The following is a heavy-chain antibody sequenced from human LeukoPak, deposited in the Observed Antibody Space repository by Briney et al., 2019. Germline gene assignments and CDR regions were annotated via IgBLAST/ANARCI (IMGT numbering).Heavy chain of an antibody. CDR1: GFTFSGHW. D-gene: IGHD3-10*01. CDR3: ARDVGFGIDY. Sequence: PGGSLRLSCAASGFTFSGHWMYWVRHAPGKGLVWVSRINPDGSDTSYADPVKGRFTISRDNAKNRLYLQMNSLRAEDTAVYYCARDVGFGIDYWGQGILVAVSS. CDR2: INPDGSDT. J-gene: IGHJ4*02. V-gene: IGHV3-74*01.